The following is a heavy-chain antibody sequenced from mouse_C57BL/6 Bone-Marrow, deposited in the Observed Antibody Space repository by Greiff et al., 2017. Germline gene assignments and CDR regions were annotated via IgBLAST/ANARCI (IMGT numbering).Heavy chain of an antibody. V-gene: IGHV8-12*01. CDR2: IYWDDDK. Sequence: QVQLKESGPGILQSSQTLSLTCSFSGFSLSTSGMGVSWIRQPSGKGLEWLAHIYWDDDKRYNPSLKSRLTISKDTSRNQVFLKITSVDTADTATDYCARRARVGRDHYYAMDYWGQGTSVTVSS. J-gene: IGHJ4*01. CDR1: GFSLSTSGMG. CDR3: ARRARVGRDHYYAMDY. D-gene: IGHD4-1*01.